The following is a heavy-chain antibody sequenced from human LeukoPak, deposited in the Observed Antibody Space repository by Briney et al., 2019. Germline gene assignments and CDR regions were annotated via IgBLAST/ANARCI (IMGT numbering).Heavy chain of an antibody. Sequence: SETLSLTCTVSGGSISSSSYYWGWIRQPPGKGLEWIGSIYYSGSTYYNPSLKSRVTISVDTSKNQFSLKLSSLTAADTAVYYCARDRPVTTFNYWGQGTLVTVSS. J-gene: IGHJ4*02. CDR3: ARDRPVTTFNY. V-gene: IGHV4-39*07. CDR1: GGSISSSSYY. D-gene: IGHD4-17*01. CDR2: IYYSGST.